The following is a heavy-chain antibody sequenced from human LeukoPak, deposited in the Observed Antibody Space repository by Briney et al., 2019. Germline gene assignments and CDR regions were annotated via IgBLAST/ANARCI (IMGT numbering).Heavy chain of an antibody. CDR2: IIPIFGSA. CDR1: GGTFGNYA. J-gene: IGHJ3*02. D-gene: IGHD2-2*02. CDR3: ARDTYCTGIRCYTDAFDI. Sequence: ASVKVSCKASGGTFGNYAINWVRQAPGQGLEWIGGIIPIFGSANYAQKFQDRLTLTADKSTTTAYMELTGLTSEDTAVYHCARDTYCTGIRCYTDAFDIWGQGTMVTVSS. V-gene: IGHV1-69*06.